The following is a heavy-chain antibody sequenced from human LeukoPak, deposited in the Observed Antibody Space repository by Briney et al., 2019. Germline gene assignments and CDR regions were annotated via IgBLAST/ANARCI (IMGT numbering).Heavy chain of an antibody. CDR1: GYTFTSYG. CDR2: ISAYNGNT. CDR3: ARDVVVVPAAIAGATTNFDY. V-gene: IGHV1-18*01. Sequence: EASVKVSCKASGYTFTSYGISWVRQAPRQGLEWMGWISAYNGNTNYAQKLQGRVTMTTDTSTSTAYMELRSLRSDDTAVYYCARDVVVVPAAIAGATTNFDYWGQGTLVTVSS. D-gene: IGHD2-2*01. J-gene: IGHJ4*02.